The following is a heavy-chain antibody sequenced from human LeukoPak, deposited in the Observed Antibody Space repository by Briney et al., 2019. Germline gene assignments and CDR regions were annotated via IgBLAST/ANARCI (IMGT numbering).Heavy chain of an antibody. Sequence: PSETLSLTCSVSGGSVSGGSISSYYWSWMRQPPGKGLEWIGFIAYTGSTNYNPSLKSRVTISVDKSKNQFSLRLSSVTAVDTAVYYCARVTDSSGYPDRGADAFDIWGQGTMVTVSS. CDR1: GGSVSGGSISSYY. CDR3: ARVTDSSGYPDRGADAFDI. CDR2: IAYTGST. D-gene: IGHD3-22*01. V-gene: IGHV4-61*01. J-gene: IGHJ3*02.